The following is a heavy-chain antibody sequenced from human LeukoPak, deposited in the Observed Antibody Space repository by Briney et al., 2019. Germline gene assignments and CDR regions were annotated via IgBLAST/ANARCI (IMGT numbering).Heavy chain of an antibody. CDR3: ARGYGSGTYYTNYYYYLDV. D-gene: IGHD3-10*01. V-gene: IGHV4-61*01. J-gene: IGHJ6*03. Sequence: SETLSLTCTVSGGSISSSNYYWSWIRQPPGKGLEWIGYIYYSGSTNYNPSLKSRLTISVDMSKNQFSLNLRSVTAADTAVYYCARGYGSGTYYTNYYYYLDVWGKGTTVTISS. CDR2: IYYSGST. CDR1: GGSISSSNYY.